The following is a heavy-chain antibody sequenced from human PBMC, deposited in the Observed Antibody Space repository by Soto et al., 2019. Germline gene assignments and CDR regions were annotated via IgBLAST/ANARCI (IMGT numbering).Heavy chain of an antibody. CDR3: AKGSDGSRPYYFDH. D-gene: IGHD3-22*01. Sequence: EAHLLESGGGLVQPGGYLRLSCAASGFTFINYAMSWVRQAPGKGLEWFSAVTGGGGDTYYADSVKGRFTISRDNSDNTLYLQMNSLRAEDTAVYYCAKGSDGSRPYYFDHWGQGTLVTVSS. CDR2: VTGGGGDT. J-gene: IGHJ4*02. V-gene: IGHV3-23*01. CDR1: GFTFINYA.